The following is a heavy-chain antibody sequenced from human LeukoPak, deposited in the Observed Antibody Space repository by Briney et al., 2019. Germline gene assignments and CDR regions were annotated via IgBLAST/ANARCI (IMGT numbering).Heavy chain of an antibody. CDR2: INPSGGST. J-gene: IGHJ6*02. V-gene: IGHV1-46*01. CDR1: GYTFTSYY. Sequence: ASVKVSCKASGYTFTSYYMHWVRQAPGQGLEWMGIINPSGGSTSYAQKFQGRVTMTRDTSTSTVYMELSSLRSEDTAVYYCGAITVRYYYGMDVWGQGTTVTVSS. CDR3: GAITVRYYYGMDV. D-gene: IGHD1-14*01.